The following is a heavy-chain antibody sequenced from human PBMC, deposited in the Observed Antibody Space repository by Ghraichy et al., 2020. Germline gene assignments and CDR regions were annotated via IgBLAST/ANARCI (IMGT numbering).Heavy chain of an antibody. CDR2: SSSGGTI. V-gene: IGHV3-48*03. CDR3: AREAAAGHDPFYFDS. CDR1: GFIFSNYD. D-gene: IGHD6-13*01. J-gene: IGHJ4*02. Sequence: GGSLRLSCAASGFIFSNYDMNWVRQAPGKGLEWVSYSSSGGTIYYADYVKGRFTISRDNAKNSLYLQMNSLRAEDTAVYYCAREAAAGHDPFYFDSWGQGTLVTVSS.